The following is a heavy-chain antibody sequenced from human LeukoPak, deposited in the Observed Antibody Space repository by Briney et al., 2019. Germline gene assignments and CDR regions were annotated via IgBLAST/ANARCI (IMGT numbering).Heavy chain of an antibody. Sequence: PGGSLRLSCAASGFTFSSYNVSWVRQAPGKGLEWVSSITTGNSFLYFADSVKGRFTISRDHANNSLYLQMNSLRADDTAVYYCARGAATRKSGFYYYYMDVWGKGTTVTVSS. CDR2: ITTGNSFL. CDR1: GFTFSSYN. D-gene: IGHD5-12*01. J-gene: IGHJ6*03. V-gene: IGHV3-21*01. CDR3: ARGAATRKSGFYYYYMDV.